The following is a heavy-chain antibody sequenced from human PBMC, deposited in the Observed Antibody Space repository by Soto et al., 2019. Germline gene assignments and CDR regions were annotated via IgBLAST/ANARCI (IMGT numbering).Heavy chain of an antibody. CDR3: ARQNYDFWSGPYYYYYMDV. CDR2: MNPNSGNT. Sequence: ASVKVSCKASGYTFTSYDINWVRQATGQGLEWMGWMNPNSGNTGYAQKFQGRVTMTRNTSISTAYMELTSLRSEDTAVYYCARQNYDFWSGPYYYYYMDVWGKGTTVTAP. V-gene: IGHV1-8*01. CDR1: GYTFTSYD. J-gene: IGHJ6*03. D-gene: IGHD3-3*01.